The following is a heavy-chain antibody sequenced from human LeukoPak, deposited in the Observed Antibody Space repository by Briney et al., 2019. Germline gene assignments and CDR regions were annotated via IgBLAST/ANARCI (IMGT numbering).Heavy chain of an antibody. Sequence: GGSLRLSCAASGFTFSSYWMSWVRQAPGKGLEWVANIKQDGSEKFYVDSVKGRFTISRDNAKNSLYLQMNSLRAEDTAVYYCARDCLCDCAVAVPDYWGEGTLVTVSS. CDR1: GFTFSSYW. V-gene: IGHV3-7*01. J-gene: IGHJ4*02. CDR2: IKQDGSEK. D-gene: IGHD2-21*02. CDR3: ARDCLCDCAVAVPDY.